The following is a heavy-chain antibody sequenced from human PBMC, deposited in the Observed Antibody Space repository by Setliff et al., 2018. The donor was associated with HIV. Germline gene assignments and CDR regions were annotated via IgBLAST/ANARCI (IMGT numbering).Heavy chain of an antibody. V-gene: IGHV3-11*01. CDR3: ARGHGGLDY. D-gene: IGHD3-16*01. CDR2: ITTSGTTI. J-gene: IGHJ4*02. Sequence: GGSLRLSCAASGFTFSDYYMSWIRRAPGKGLEWVSYITTSGTTIYYADSVTGRFTISRDDAKNSLYLQMDSLRVEDTAVYYCARGHGGLDYWGQGTLVTVSS. CDR1: GFTFSDYY.